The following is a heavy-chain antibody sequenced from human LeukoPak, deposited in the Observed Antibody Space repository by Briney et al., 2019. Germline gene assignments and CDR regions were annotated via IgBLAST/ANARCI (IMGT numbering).Heavy chain of an antibody. D-gene: IGHD4-17*01. Sequence: GGSLRLSCAASGFTFSNYWMHWVRQAPGKGLVWVSRINSDGSSTTSAGSVKGRFTISRDNAKNTLYPQMNSLRAEDTAVYYCAKGGATVIDYWGQGTLVTVSS. CDR3: AKGGATVIDY. CDR2: INSDGSST. J-gene: IGHJ4*02. V-gene: IGHV3-74*01. CDR1: GFTFSNYW.